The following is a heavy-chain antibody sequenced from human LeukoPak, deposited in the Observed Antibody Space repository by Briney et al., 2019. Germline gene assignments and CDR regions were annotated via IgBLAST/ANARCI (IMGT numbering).Heavy chain of an antibody. CDR1: GGSISSSSYY. CDR3: ARQREYMIDY. V-gene: IGHV4-39*01. D-gene: IGHD2/OR15-2a*01. CDR2: IYYSGST. J-gene: IGHJ4*02. Sequence: KSLETLSLTCTVSGGSISSSSYYWGWIRQPPGKGLEWIGSIYYSGSTYYNPSLKSRVTISVDTSKNQFSLKLSSVTAADTAVYYCARQREYMIDYWGQGTLVTVSS.